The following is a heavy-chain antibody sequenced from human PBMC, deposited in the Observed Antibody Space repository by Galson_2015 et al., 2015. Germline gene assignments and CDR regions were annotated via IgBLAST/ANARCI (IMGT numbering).Heavy chain of an antibody. J-gene: IGHJ4*02. CDR1: GGTFGSYA. V-gene: IGHV1-69*10. CDR2: IIPIFGIA. D-gene: IGHD3-22*01. CDR3: ARGSQSGYYLGVGY. Sequence: SVKVSCKASGGTFGSYAISWVRQAPGQGLEWMGGIIPIFGIANYAQKFQDRVTITADKSTSTAYMELSSLRSEDTAVYYCARGSQSGYYLGVGYWGQGTLVTVSS.